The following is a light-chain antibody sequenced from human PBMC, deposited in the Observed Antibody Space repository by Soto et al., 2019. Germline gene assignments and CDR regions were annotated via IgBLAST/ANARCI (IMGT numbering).Light chain of an antibody. Sequence: DIQMTQSPSTLSASVGDRVTITCRASPSISNWLAWYQQKPGKAPKFLIYDASSLESGVPSRFSGSGSGTDFTLTINSLQPDDFATYYCQQYNSYPLTFGGGTKVEIK. CDR1: PSISNW. CDR3: QQYNSYPLT. J-gene: IGKJ4*01. CDR2: DAS. V-gene: IGKV1-5*01.